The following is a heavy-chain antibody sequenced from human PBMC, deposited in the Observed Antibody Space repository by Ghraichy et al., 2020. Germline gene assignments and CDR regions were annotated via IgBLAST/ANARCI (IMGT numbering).Heavy chain of an antibody. CDR2: IYYSGST. Sequence: SETLSLTCTVSGGSVSSGSYYWSWIRQPPGKGLEWIGYIYYSGSTNYNSSLKSRVTISVDTSKNQFSLKLSSVTAADTAVYYCARRTVTTLGDWFDSWGQGTLVTVSS. V-gene: IGHV4-61*01. J-gene: IGHJ5*01. CDR1: GGSVSSGSYY. CDR3: ARRTVTTLGDWFDS. D-gene: IGHD4-17*01.